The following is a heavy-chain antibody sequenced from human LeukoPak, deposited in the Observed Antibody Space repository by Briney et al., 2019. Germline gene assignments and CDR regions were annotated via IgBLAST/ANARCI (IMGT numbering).Heavy chain of an antibody. D-gene: IGHD5-18*01. CDR3: ARVTDTATHYYYYGMDV. Sequence: ASVKVSCKASGYTFTSYYMHWVRQAPGQGLEWMGIINPSGGSTSYAQKFQGRVTVTRDTSTSTAYMELRSLRSDDTAVYYCARVTDTATHYYYYGMDVWGQGTTVTVSS. CDR2: INPSGGST. CDR1: GYTFTSYY. J-gene: IGHJ6*02. V-gene: IGHV1-46*01.